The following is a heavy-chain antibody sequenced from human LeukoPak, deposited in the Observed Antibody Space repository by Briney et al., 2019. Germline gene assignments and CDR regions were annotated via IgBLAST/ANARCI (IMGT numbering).Heavy chain of an antibody. CDR1: GYTFTSYG. J-gene: IGHJ6*03. CDR2: ISAYNGNT. Sequence: GASVKVSCKASGYTFTSYGISWVRQAPGQGLEWMGWISAYNGNTNYAEKLQGRVTMTTDTFTSTAYMELSRLRSDDTAVYYCARDTHSGRYMPPLDYYYMDVWGKGTTVTVSS. CDR3: ARDTHSGRYMPPLDYYYMDV. D-gene: IGHD1-26*01. V-gene: IGHV1-18*01.